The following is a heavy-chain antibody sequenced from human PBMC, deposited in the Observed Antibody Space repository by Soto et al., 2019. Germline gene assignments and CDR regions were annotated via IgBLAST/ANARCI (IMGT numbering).Heavy chain of an antibody. Sequence: SETLSLTCTVSGDSISTFYWGWMRQSPGKELEWIGYVYYTGSTNYNPSLKSRVTISVDRSKNQFSLKLTSANAADTAVYYCARGRTVRNYADDSSDYFYFFDYWGQGTQVTAPQ. J-gene: IGHJ4*02. D-gene: IGHD3-22*01. CDR2: VYYTGST. CDR3: ARGRTVRNYADDSSDYFYFFDY. V-gene: IGHV4-59*01. CDR1: GDSISTFY.